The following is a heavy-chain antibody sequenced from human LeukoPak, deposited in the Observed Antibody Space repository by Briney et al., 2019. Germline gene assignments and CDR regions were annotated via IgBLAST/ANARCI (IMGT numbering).Heavy chain of an antibody. V-gene: IGHV4-34*01. J-gene: IGHJ5*02. CDR1: GGSFSGYY. Sequence: KASETLSLTCAVYGGSFSGYYWSWIRQPPGKGLEWIGEINHSGSTNYNPSLKSRVTISVGTSKNQFSLKLSSVTAADTAVYYCASGVAAADYNWFDPWGQGTLVTVSS. D-gene: IGHD6-13*01. CDR2: INHSGST. CDR3: ASGVAAADYNWFDP.